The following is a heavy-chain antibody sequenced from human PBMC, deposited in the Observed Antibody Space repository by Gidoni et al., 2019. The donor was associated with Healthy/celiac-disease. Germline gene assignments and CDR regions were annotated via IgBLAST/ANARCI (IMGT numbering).Heavy chain of an antibody. V-gene: IGHV1-69*01. CDR2: ITPLFGTA. D-gene: IGHD6-19*01. CDR3: ALGAVAGISVEFLDY. Sequence: QVQRGQSGAEVRKPGASVTVSCKASGGTFSSYAISWVRQAPGQGLEWMGGITPLFGTATYAQKFQGRFTITADDSTSTAYMELSSLRSEDTAVYYCALGAVAGISVEFLDYWGQGTLVTVSS. J-gene: IGHJ4*02. CDR1: GGTFSSYA.